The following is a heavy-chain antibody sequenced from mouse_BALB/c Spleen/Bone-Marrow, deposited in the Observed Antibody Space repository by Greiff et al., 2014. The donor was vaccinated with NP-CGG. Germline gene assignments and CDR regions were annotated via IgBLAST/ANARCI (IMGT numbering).Heavy chain of an antibody. D-gene: IGHD1-2*01. CDR3: TRDQFITTATRAMDY. V-gene: IGHV5-9-4*01. CDR1: GFTFSSYV. CDR2: ISSGGRYT. J-gene: IGHJ4*01. Sequence: DVKLQESGGGLVKPGGSLKLSCAASGFTFSSYVMSWVRQSPEKRLEWVAEISSGGRYTYYPDTVTGRFTISRDNAKNTLYLEMSSLRSEDTAMYYCTRDQFITTATRAMDYWGQGTSVTVSS.